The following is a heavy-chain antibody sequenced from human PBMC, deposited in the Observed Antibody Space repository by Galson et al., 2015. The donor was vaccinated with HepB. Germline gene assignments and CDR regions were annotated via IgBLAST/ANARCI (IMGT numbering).Heavy chain of an antibody. J-gene: IGHJ6*02. CDR2: ISYDGSNK. V-gene: IGHV3-30*04. CDR1: GFTFSSYA. CDR3: ARDRSGLNYYYYYGMDV. Sequence: SLRLSCAASGFTFSSYAMHWVRQAPGKGLEWVAVISYDGSNKYYADSVKGRFTISRDNSKNTLYLQMNSLRAEDTAVYYCARDRSGLNYYYYYGMDVWGQGTTVTVSS.